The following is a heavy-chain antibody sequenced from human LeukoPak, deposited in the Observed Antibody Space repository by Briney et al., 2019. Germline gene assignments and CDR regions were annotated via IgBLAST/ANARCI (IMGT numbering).Heavy chain of an antibody. J-gene: IGHJ3*02. CDR3: ARGYRFLEWTNHDAFDI. CDR1: SGSVSSPSNY. D-gene: IGHD3-3*01. Sequence: SETLSLTCTVSSGSVSSPSNYWGWIRQSPGRGLEWIGNVHYAGSTTYSPSLKSRVTISVDTSKNQFSLKLSSVTAADTAVYYCARGYRFLEWTNHDAFDIWGRGTMVTVSS. CDR2: VHYAGST. V-gene: IGHV4-61*01.